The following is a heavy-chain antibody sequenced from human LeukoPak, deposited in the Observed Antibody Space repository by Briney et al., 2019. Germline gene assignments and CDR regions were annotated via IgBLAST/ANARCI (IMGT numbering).Heavy chain of an antibody. J-gene: IGHJ5*02. CDR1: GFTFDDYA. Sequence: GGSLRLSCAASGFTFDDYAMHWVRQAPGRGLEWVSGISWNSGSIGYADSVKGRFTISRDNAKNSLYLQMNSLRAEDTALYYCARGPEGRYFDWLLPGSCWFDPWGQGTLVTVSS. V-gene: IGHV3-9*01. CDR2: ISWNSGSI. CDR3: ARGPEGRYFDWLLPGSCWFDP. D-gene: IGHD3-9*01.